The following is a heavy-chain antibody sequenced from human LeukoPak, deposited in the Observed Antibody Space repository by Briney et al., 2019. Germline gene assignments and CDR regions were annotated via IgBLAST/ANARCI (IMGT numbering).Heavy chain of an antibody. V-gene: IGHV1-2*02. Sequence: GASVKVSCKASGYTFTGYYMHWVRQAPGQGLEWMGWINPNSGGTNYAQKFQGRVTMTRDTSIIIAYMELSRLRSDDTAVYYCARDRKDFWSGYIYYYYYMDVWGKGTTVTVSS. CDR3: ARDRKDFWSGYIYYYYYMDV. D-gene: IGHD3-3*01. CDR1: GYTFTGYY. J-gene: IGHJ6*03. CDR2: INPNSGGT.